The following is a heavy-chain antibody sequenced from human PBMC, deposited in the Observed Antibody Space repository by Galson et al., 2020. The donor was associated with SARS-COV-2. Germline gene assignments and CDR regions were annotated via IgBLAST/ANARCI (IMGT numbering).Heavy chain of an antibody. V-gene: IGHV3-21*01. J-gene: IGHJ6*02. CDR2: ISSSSSYI. CDR3: AGSQAMENYYYYGMDV. D-gene: IGHD5-18*01. CDR1: GFTFSSYS. Sequence: TGGSLRLSCAASGFTFSSYSMNWVRQAPGKGLEWVSSISSSSSYIYYADSVKGRFTISRDNSKNTLYLQMNSLRAEDTAVYYCAGSQAMENYYYYGMDVWGQGTTVTVSS.